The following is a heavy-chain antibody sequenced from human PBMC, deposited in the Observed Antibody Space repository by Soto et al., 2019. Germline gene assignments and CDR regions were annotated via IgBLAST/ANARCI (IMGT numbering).Heavy chain of an antibody. CDR1: GYIFTSYC. J-gene: IGHJ6*01. Sequence: PGESLKISCKGPGYIFTSYCISWVRQMPGKGLEWMGRIDPSDSYTNYSPSFQAHVTISADKSITTAYLQWSSLKPSDTAMYYCAGARSMIGYQHAYYYGMDVCGKVNRGT. V-gene: IGHV5-10-1*01. D-gene: IGHD3-9*01. CDR2: IDPSDSYT. CDR3: AGARSMIGYQHAYYYGMDV.